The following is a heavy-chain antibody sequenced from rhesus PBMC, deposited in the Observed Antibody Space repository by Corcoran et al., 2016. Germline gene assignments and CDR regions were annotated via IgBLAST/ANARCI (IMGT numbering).Heavy chain of an antibody. D-gene: IGHD1-44*01. J-gene: IGHJ4*01. CDR3: TRGLYSGNYFDY. CDR1: GFTFSSSA. V-gene: IGHV3-118*01. CDR2: IRSKSNNYET. Sequence: EVQLVESGGGLVQPGGSLRLSCAASGFTFSSSAIHWVRQASGKGLEWVGRIRSKSNNYETGYAASVKGRFTNSRDDPKNTAYLQMNSLKTEDTAVYYCTRGLYSGNYFDYWGQGVLVTVSS.